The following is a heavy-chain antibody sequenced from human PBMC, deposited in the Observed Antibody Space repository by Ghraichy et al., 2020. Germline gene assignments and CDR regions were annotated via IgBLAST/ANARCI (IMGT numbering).Heavy chain of an antibody. Sequence: GVLRLSCAASGFTFNDYAMVWVRQRQGKGLEWVSFINWDGANTYYADSVKGRFTASRDNGINSLYLHMTGLRPEDTGLYFCARRAATLVHFDSWGQGTAVTVSS. J-gene: IGHJ4*02. D-gene: IGHD3-10*01. CDR3: ARRAATLVHFDS. V-gene: IGHV3-43D*04. CDR2: INWDGANT. CDR1: GFTFNDYA.